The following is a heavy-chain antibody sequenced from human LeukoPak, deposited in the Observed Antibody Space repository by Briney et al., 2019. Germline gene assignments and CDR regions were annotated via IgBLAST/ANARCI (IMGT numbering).Heavy chain of an antibody. CDR1: RFTFSDYN. D-gene: IGHD4-17*01. J-gene: IGHJ4*02. V-gene: IGHV3-11*01. CDR2: ISSSDSTI. Sequence: GVSVRRYGAASRFTFSDYNMSWIRQAQGKGLEGVSYISSSDSTIYYTDSVKGRFTISRYNAKNSLYLQMNSLRAEDTAVYYCARDRATVTDWGQETLVTVS. CDR3: ARDRATVTD.